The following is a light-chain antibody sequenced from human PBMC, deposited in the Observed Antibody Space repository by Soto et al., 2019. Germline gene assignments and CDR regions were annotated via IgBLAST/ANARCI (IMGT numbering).Light chain of an antibody. Sequence: QPVLTQPPSASGSPGQSVTISCTGTSSDVGGYNYVSWYQQHPGKAPKLMIYEVSKRPSGVPDRFSGSKSGNTASLTVSGLQAEDEADYYCSSYAGSNNFKVFGGGNKLTVL. J-gene: IGLJ2*01. CDR3: SSYAGSNNFKV. CDR1: SSDVGGYNY. V-gene: IGLV2-8*01. CDR2: EVS.